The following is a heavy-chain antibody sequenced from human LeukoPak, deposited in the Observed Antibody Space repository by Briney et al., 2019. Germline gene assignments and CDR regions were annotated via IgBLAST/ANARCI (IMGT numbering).Heavy chain of an antibody. CDR3: ARGSSNWNNAFDI. Sequence: GGSLRLSCAVSGFTLTSDKMHWVRHAPGKGLVWVSRFDTDGSSTTYADSVRGRFTISRDNAKNTLYLQMNSLRAEDTAVYYCARGSSNWNNAFDIWGQGTMVTVSS. CDR2: FDTDGSST. J-gene: IGHJ3*02. V-gene: IGHV3-74*01. D-gene: IGHD1-1*01. CDR1: GFTLTSDK.